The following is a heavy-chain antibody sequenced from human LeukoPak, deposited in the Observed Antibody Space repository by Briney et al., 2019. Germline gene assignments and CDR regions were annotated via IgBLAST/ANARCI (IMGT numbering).Heavy chain of an antibody. CDR3: AKGYCSSTSCYPEAPSDY. J-gene: IGHJ4*02. Sequence: GRSLRLSCAASGFTFSSYGMRWVRQAPGKGLEWVAVISYDGNSKYYVDSVKGRFTISRDNSKNTLYLQMNSLRAEDTAVYYCAKGYCSSTSCYPEAPSDYWGQGTLVTVSS. D-gene: IGHD2-2*01. V-gene: IGHV3-30*18. CDR1: GFTFSSYG. CDR2: ISYDGNSK.